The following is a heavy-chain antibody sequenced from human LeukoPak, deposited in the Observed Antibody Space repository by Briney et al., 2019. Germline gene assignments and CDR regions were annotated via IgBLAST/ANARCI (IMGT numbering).Heavy chain of an antibody. D-gene: IGHD2-2*02. CDR2: IWYDGSNE. CDR3: VRGSCRSTSSYSSFHY. V-gene: IGHV3-33*01. Sequence: GRSLRLSCAASGFTFSTYGMHWVRQAPGKGLEWVTLIWYDGSNEHYADSVKGRFTISRDNSKNTLYLQMNSLRAEDTAVHYCVRGSCRSTSSYSSFHYWRQATMVTVSS. CDR1: GFTFSTYG. J-gene: IGHJ4*02.